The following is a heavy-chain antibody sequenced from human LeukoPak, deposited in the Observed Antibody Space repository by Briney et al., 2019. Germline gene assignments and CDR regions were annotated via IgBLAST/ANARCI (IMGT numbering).Heavy chain of an antibody. CDR1: GGSFSGHY. D-gene: IGHD3-3*01. CDR3: ASGQYYDLWSGYYVD. V-gene: IGHV4-34*01. Sequence: TPSETLSLTCAVYGGSFSGHYWSWIRQPPGKGLEWIGEINHSGSTNYNPSLESRVTISVDTSKNHFSLKLSSVTAADTAAYYCASGQYYDLWSGYYVDWGQGTLVTVSS. J-gene: IGHJ4*02. CDR2: INHSGST.